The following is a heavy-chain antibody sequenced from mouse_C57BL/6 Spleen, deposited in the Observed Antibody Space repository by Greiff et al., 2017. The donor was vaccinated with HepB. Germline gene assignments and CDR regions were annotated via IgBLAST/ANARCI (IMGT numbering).Heavy chain of an antibody. V-gene: IGHV1-82*01. CDR3: ASHITTVVPYYFDY. J-gene: IGHJ2*01. Sequence: QVQLQQSGPELVKPGASVKISCKASGYAFSSSWMNWVKQRPGKGLEWIGRIYPGDGDTNYNGKFKGKATLTADKSSSTAYMQLSSLTSEDSAVYFCASHITTVVPYYFDYWGQGTTLTVSS. D-gene: IGHD1-1*01. CDR2: IYPGDGDT. CDR1: GYAFSSSW.